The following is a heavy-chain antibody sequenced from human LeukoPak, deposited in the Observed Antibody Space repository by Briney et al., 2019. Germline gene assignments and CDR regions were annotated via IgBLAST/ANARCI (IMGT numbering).Heavy chain of an antibody. CDR2: IKSKTDGGTT. CDR1: GLTFRNAW. D-gene: IGHD5-12*01. V-gene: IGHV3-15*01. J-gene: IGHJ4*02. Sequence: GGSLRLSCAASGLTFRNAWMSWVRQAPGKGLEWVGRIKSKTDGGTTDYAAPVKGRFTISRDDSKNTLYLQMNSLKTEDTAVYYSTTDRMPDIVATDFDYWGQGTLVTVSS. CDR3: TTDRMPDIVATDFDY.